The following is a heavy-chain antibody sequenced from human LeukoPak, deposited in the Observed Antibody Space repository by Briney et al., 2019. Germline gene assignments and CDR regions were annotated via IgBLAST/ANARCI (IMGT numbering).Heavy chain of an antibody. J-gene: IGHJ4*02. CDR2: ISYDGSNK. CDR1: GFTFSSYA. D-gene: IGHD2-2*01. Sequence: GGSLRLSCAASGFTFSSYAMHWVRQAPGKGLEWVALISYDGSNKYYADSVKGRFTISRDNSKNTLYLQMNSLRAEDTAVYYCARVDCSSLSCYPFDYWGQGTLVTVSS. CDR3: ARVDCSSLSCYPFDY. V-gene: IGHV3-30*01.